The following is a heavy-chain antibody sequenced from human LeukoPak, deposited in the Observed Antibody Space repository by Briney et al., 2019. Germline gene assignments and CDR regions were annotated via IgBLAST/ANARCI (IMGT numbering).Heavy chain of an antibody. V-gene: IGHV4-59*08. J-gene: IGHJ4*02. CDR3: ARMGGYSGYATH. Sequence: SETLSLTCTVSVGSISTYYWSWIRQPPGKGLEWIGYIHYSGTTNYNPSLKSRVTISLDTSKNQFSLNLSSVTAADTAVYYCARMGGYSGYATHWGQGTLVTVSS. CDR1: VGSISTYY. D-gene: IGHD5-12*01. CDR2: IHYSGTT.